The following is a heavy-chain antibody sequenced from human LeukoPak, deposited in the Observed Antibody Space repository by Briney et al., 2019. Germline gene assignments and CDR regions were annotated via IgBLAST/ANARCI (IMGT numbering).Heavy chain of an antibody. CDR3: ARVTLIGYKWELHYYFDY. D-gene: IGHD1-26*01. V-gene: IGHV4-59*01. CDR1: GGSISSYY. CDR2: IYYSGST. Sequence: SETLSLTCTVSGGSISSYYWSWIRQPPGKGLEWIGYIYYSGSTNYNPSLKSRVTISVDTSKNQFSLKLSSVTAADTAVYYCARVTLIGYKWELHYYFDYWGQGTLVTVSS. J-gene: IGHJ4*02.